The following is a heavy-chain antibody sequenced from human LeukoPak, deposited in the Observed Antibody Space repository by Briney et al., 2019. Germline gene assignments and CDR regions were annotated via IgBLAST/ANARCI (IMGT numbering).Heavy chain of an antibody. CDR2: INHSGST. CDR3: ARGSAMFDYSSSYWFDP. D-gene: IGHD6-6*01. CDR1: GGSFSGYY. V-gene: IGHV4-34*01. J-gene: IGHJ5*02. Sequence: PSETLSLTCAVYGGSFSGYYWSWIRQPPGKGLEWIGEINHSGSTNYNPSLKSRVTMSVDTSKNQFFLKLSSVTAADTAVYYCARGSAMFDYSSSYWFDPWGQGTLVTVSS.